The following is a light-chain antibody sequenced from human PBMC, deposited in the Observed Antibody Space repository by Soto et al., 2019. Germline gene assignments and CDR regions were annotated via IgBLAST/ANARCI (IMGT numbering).Light chain of an antibody. CDR2: DAS. Sequence: DIQMTQSPSPLSASVGDRVTITCQASQDISNYLNWYQQKPGKAPKLLIYDASNLERGVPSRFSGSGSGTDFTFTISSLQPEDIATYYCQQYDNLPLFTFGPGTKVDL. CDR3: QQYDNLPLFT. CDR1: QDISNY. J-gene: IGKJ3*01. V-gene: IGKV1-33*01.